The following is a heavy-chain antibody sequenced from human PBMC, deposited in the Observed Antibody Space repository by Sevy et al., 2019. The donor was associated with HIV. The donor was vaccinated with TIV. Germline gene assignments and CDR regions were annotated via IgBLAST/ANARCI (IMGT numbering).Heavy chain of an antibody. J-gene: IGHJ4*02. D-gene: IGHD4-4*01. CDR1: GFTFSTYG. CDR2: ISSAGSHR. V-gene: IGHV3-30*03. Sequence: GGSLRLSCAASGFTFSTYGMHWVRQTPGKGLEWVAVISSAGSHRYYAGSVKGRVTVSRDNSKNTLYLQMKNLGVEDTAVYYCARDGGYTSNWDIAYWGQGTPVTVSS. CDR3: ARDGGYTSNWDIAY.